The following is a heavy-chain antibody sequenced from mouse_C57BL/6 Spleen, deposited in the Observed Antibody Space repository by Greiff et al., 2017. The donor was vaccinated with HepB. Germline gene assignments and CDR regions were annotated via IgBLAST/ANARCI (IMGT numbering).Heavy chain of an antibody. J-gene: IGHJ2*01. CDR2: ISSGGSYT. D-gene: IGHD1-1*01. Sequence: EVQVVESGGDLVKPGGSLKLSCAASGFTFSSYGMSWVRQTPDKRLEWVATISSGGSYTYYPDSVKGRFTISRDNAKNTLYLQMSSLKSEDTAMYYCARLDLLYYFDYWGQGTTLTVSS. CDR3: ARLDLLYYFDY. V-gene: IGHV5-6*01. CDR1: GFTFSSYG.